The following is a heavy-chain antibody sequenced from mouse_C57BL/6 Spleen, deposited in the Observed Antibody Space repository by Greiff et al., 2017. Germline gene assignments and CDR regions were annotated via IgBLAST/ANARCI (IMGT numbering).Heavy chain of an antibody. CDR2: INPSNGGT. CDR1: GYTFTSYW. D-gene: IGHD1-1*01. J-gene: IGHJ1*03. Sequence: VQLQQSGTELVKPGASVKLSCKASGYTFTSYWMHWVKQRPGQGLEWIGNINPSNGGTNYNEKFKSKATLTVDKSSSTAYMQLSSLTSEDSAVYYCASIYYYGSGYFDVGGTGTTVTVSS. V-gene: IGHV1-53*01. CDR3: ASIYYYGSGYFDV.